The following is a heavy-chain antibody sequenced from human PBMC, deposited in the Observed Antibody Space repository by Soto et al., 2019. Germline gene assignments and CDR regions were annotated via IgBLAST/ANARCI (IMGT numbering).Heavy chain of an antibody. V-gene: IGHV3-33*01. D-gene: IGHD1-7*01. J-gene: IGHJ6*02. CDR2: IWYDGSNK. Sequence: GGSLRLSCAASGFTFSSYGMHWVRQAPGKGLEWVAVIWYDGSNKYYADSVKGRFTISRDNSKNTLYLQMNSLRAEDTAVYYCARDLIQVRLELLSYYYYGMDVWGQGTTVTVSS. CDR1: GFTFSSYG. CDR3: ARDLIQVRLELLSYYYYGMDV.